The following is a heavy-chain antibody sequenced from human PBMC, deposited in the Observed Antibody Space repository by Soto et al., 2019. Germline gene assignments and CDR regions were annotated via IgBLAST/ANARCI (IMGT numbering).Heavy chain of an antibody. J-gene: IGHJ4*01. CDR2: ISYDGSIK. CDR1: GFTFSISA. Sequence: QVQLVESGGGVVQPGRSLRLSCAASGFTFSISAMHWVRQAPDKGLEWVAVISYDGSIKYYADSVKGRFTISRDNSKNTLYLQMNSLTADDTAVYYCARAGGTTRNFSVDYWGQGTLVTVSS. CDR3: ARAGGTTRNFSVDY. D-gene: IGHD1-1*01. V-gene: IGHV3-30-3*01.